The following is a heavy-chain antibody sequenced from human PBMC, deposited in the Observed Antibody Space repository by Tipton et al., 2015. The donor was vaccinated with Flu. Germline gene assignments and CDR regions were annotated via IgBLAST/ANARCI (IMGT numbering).Heavy chain of an antibody. CDR2: ISIYSSYI. CDR3: ARDPGIAVDYHFDY. CDR1: GFTFSDYT. D-gene: IGHD6-19*01. J-gene: IGHJ4*02. V-gene: IGHV3-21*01. Sequence: SLRLSCAASGFTFSDYTMNWVRQAPGKGLEWVSSISIYSSYIFYADSVRSRFTISRDNAKNSLYLQMNSLRAEDTAVYYCARDPGIAVDYHFDYWGQGTLVTVSS.